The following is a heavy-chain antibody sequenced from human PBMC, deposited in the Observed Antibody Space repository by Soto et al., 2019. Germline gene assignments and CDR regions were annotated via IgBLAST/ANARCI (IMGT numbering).Heavy chain of an antibody. V-gene: IGHV1-18*01. Sequence: ASVKVSCKASGYIFVNYGIAWVRQAPGQGLEWMGWISPYTGNTHSASKVQGRLTMTTDTSASTAYMELRSLRSDDTAVYYCAREAAAGTLDYWGQGTLVTVSS. J-gene: IGHJ4*02. CDR1: GYIFVNYG. CDR2: ISPYTGNT. CDR3: AREAAAGTLDY. D-gene: IGHD6-13*01.